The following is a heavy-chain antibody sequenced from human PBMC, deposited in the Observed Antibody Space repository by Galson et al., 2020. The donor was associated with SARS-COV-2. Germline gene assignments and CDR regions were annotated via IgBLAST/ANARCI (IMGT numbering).Heavy chain of an antibody. D-gene: IGHD2-21*01. J-gene: IGHJ4*02. CDR1: GFSFTDFS. Sequence: GESLKISCSASGFSFTDFSMHWVRQAPGKGLEFVSAISPYRDSHYAESVKGRFTISRDNSRNTVEIQMNSLRVEDTAIYYCVKVDGTFYSRGYYDFWGQGTLVTVSS. V-gene: IGHV3-64D*06. CDR2: ISPYRDS. CDR3: VKVDGTFYSRGYYDF.